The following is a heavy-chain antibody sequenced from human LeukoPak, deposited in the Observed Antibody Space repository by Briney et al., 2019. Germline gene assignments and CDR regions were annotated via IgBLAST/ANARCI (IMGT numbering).Heavy chain of an antibody. CDR2: IYPSGNT. J-gene: IGHJ1*01. CDR1: GFHVSHPYSENY. CDR3: ASGGLGSIFLQH. V-gene: IGHV3-53*01. D-gene: IGHD1-26*01. Sequence: GGSLRLSCAASGFHVSHPYSENYMNWVRQAPGKGLEWVAVIYPSGNTYYAESVKGRFTISRDNSKNMLYLQMDSLRAEDTAVYYCASGGLGSIFLQHWGQGTLVTVSS.